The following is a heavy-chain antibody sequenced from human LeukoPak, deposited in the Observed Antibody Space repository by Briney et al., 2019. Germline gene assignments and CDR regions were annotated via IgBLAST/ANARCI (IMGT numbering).Heavy chain of an antibody. CDR2: ISGSGGST. D-gene: IGHD6-19*01. CDR1: GFTFSSYA. Sequence: AGASLRLSCAASGFTFSSYAMSWVRQAPGKGLEWVSAISGSGGSTHYADSVKGRFTISRDNSKNTLYLQMNSLRAEDTAVYYCAKGQTLAVAGMIYWGQGTLVTVSS. J-gene: IGHJ4*02. V-gene: IGHV3-23*01. CDR3: AKGQTLAVAGMIY.